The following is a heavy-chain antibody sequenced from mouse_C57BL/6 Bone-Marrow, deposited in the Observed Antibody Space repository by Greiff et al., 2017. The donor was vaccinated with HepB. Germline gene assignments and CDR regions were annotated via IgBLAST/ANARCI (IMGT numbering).Heavy chain of an antibody. CDR2: ILPSIGRT. V-gene: IGHV15-2*01. Sequence: QVQLQQSGSELRSPGSSVKLSCKDFDSEVFPIAYMSWVRQKPGHGFEWIGGILPSIGRTIYGEKFEDKATLDADTLSHTAYLELNSLTSEDSAIYYCARHDGYWAWFAYWGQGTLVTVSA. CDR1: DSEVFPIAY. D-gene: IGHD2-3*01. CDR3: ARHDGYWAWFAY. J-gene: IGHJ3*01.